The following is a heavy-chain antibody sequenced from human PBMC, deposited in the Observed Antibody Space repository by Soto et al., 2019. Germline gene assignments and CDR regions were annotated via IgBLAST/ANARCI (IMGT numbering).Heavy chain of an antibody. CDR1: GYTFTSYT. Sequence: ASVKVSCKASGYTFTSYTMHWVRQAPGQGLEWMGWINSGNGNTKYSQKFQGRVTFTRDTSASTAYMELGSRRSEDTVVYYCTRLGTDYWGQGTLVTVSS. CDR2: INSGNGNT. J-gene: IGHJ4*02. V-gene: IGHV1-3*04. D-gene: IGHD1-1*01. CDR3: TRLGTDY.